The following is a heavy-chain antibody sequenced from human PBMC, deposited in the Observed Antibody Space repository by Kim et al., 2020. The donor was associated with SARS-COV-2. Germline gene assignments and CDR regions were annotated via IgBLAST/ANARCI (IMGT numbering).Heavy chain of an antibody. V-gene: IGHV3-23*01. CDR3: AEDRRAAPYAFDS. J-gene: IGHJ4*02. D-gene: IGHD6-13*01. CDR2: ITGSGGST. CDR1: GFTFSNYV. Sequence: GGSLRLSCAASGFTFSNYVMSWVRQAPGKGLEWVSVITGSGGSTNYADSVKGRFTISRDNSKNTLYLQMNSLRAEDTAIYYCAEDRRAAPYAFDSWGQGTLVTVSS.